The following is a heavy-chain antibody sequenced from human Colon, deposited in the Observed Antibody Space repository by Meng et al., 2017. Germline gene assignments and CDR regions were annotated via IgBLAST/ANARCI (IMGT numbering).Heavy chain of an antibody. CDR1: GDSVSSNTAA. V-gene: IGHV6-1*01. J-gene: IGHJ4*02. CDR2: TYYRSKWYN. Sequence: QVQLQQSAPGLVKPSQTLSLSGVISGDSVSSNTAAWNWIRQSPSRGLEWLGRTYYRSKWYNEYAVSVKSRMTFNADTSKNQVSLQVNSVTPEDTAVYYCARDHGYSYGLPLDYWGQGILVTVSS. CDR3: ARDHGYSYGLPLDY. D-gene: IGHD5-18*01.